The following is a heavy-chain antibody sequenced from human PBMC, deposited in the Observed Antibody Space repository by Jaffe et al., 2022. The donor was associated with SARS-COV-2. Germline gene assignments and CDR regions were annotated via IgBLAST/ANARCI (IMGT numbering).Heavy chain of an antibody. J-gene: IGHJ6*02. CDR2: IRYDGTEK. CDR3: ARVTTVSMDV. V-gene: IGHV3-33*01. CDR1: GFIFSSHG. D-gene: IGHD4-17*01. Sequence: QVQLVESGGGVVQPGRSLRLSCAASGFIFSSHGMHWVRQAPGKGPEWVAVIRYDGTEKYYADSVKGRFTISRDNSKNTLYLQMNSLRAEDTAKYYCARVTTVSMDVWGQGTTVTVSS.